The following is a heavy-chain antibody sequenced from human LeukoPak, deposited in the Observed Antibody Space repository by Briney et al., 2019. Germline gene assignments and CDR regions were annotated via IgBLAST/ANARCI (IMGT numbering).Heavy chain of an antibody. CDR1: GGSISGGHYY. J-gene: IGHJ6*03. CDR3: AGQPPTYYQDSSGYHAYYYFMDV. CDR2: VYHSGST. D-gene: IGHD3-22*01. V-gene: IGHV4-39*01. Sequence: PSETLSLTCTVSGGSISGGHYYWGWIRQPPGKGLEWIGNVYHSGSTHYNPSLKSRVTISVDTPKNQFSLKLNSVTAADTAVYYCAGQPPTYYQDSSGYHAYYYFMDVWGTGTAVTISS.